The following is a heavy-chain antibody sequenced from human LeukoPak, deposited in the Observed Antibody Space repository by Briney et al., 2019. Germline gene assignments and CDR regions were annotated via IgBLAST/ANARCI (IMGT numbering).Heavy chain of an antibody. D-gene: IGHD3-3*01. V-gene: IGHV4-59*01. CDR3: ARAGYDFWSGYLDYYYYGMDV. Sequence: SETLSLTCTVSGGSISSYYWSWIRQPPGKGLEWIGYIYYSGSTNYNPSLKSRVTISVDTSKNQFSLKLSSVTAAGTAVYYCARAGYDFWSGYLDYYYYGMDVWGQGTTVTVSS. CDR1: GGSISSYY. CDR2: IYYSGST. J-gene: IGHJ6*02.